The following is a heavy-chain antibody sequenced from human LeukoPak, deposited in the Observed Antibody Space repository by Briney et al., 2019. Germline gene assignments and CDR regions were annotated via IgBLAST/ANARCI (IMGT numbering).Heavy chain of an antibody. V-gene: IGHV1-2*02. CDR3: AIVTYDTRGYSPFDC. CDR1: GYTFTGYY. Sequence: ASVKVSCKASGYTFTGYYMHWVRQAPGQGLEWMGWINPNSGGTNYAQKFQGRVSMTRDTSISTAYMELSRLSSDDTAVYYCAIVTYDTRGYSPFDCWGQGTLITVSS. CDR2: INPNSGGT. J-gene: IGHJ4*02. D-gene: IGHD3-22*01.